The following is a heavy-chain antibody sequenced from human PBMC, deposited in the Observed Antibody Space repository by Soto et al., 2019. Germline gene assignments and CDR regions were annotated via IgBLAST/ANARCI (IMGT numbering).Heavy chain of an antibody. CDR3: ARGSQTISIFGVVSDAFDI. CDR2: IYYSGST. V-gene: IGHV4-39*01. D-gene: IGHD3-3*01. CDR1: GGSISSSSYY. J-gene: IGHJ3*02. Sequence: ETLSLTCTVSGGSISSSSYYWGWIRQPPGKGLEWIGSIYYSGSTYYNPSLKSRVTISVDTSKNQFSLKLSSVTAADTAVYYCARGSQTISIFGVVSDAFDIWGQGTMVTVSS.